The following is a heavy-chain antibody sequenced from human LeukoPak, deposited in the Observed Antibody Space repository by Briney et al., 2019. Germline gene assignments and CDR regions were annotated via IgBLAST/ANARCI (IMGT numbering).Heavy chain of an antibody. V-gene: IGHV1-46*01. J-gene: IGHJ4*02. D-gene: IGHD3-10*01. CDR2: INPSGGST. CDR3: ARDRALGELFDLFGY. Sequence: ASVKVSCKASGYTFTSYYMHWVRQAPGQGLEWMGIINPSGGSTSYAQKFQGRVIMTTDTSTSTVYMQLRSLTSDDTAVYYCARDRALGELFDLFGYWGQGTLVTVSS. CDR1: GYTFTSYY.